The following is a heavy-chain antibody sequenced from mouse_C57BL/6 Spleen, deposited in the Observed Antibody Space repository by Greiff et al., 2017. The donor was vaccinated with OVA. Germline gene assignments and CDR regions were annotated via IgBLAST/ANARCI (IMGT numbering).Heavy chain of an antibody. J-gene: IGHJ1*03. Sequence: VQLQQPGAELVMPGASVKLSCKASGYTFTSYWMHWVKQRPGQGLEWIGEIDPSDSYTNYNQKFKGKSTLTVDKSSSTAYRQLSSLTSEDSAVYYCARSTVVAHWYFDVWGTGTTVTVSS. CDR3: ARSTVVAHWYFDV. CDR1: GYTFTSYW. D-gene: IGHD1-1*01. CDR2: IDPSDSYT. V-gene: IGHV1-69*01.